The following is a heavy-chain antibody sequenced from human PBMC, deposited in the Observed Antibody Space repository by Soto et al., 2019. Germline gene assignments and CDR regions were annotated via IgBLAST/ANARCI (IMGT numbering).Heavy chain of an antibody. CDR3: ARGQLERRLLYYYYGMDV. D-gene: IGHD1-1*01. CDR1: GGTFSSYA. CDR2: IIPIFGTA. Sequence: QVQLVQSGAEVKKPGSSVKVSCKASGGTFSSYAISWVRQAPGQGLEWMGGIIPIFGTANYAQKFQGRVTITADEYTSTAYMELSSMRSEDTAVYYCARGQLERRLLYYYYGMDVWGQGTTVTVSS. J-gene: IGHJ6*02. V-gene: IGHV1-69*01.